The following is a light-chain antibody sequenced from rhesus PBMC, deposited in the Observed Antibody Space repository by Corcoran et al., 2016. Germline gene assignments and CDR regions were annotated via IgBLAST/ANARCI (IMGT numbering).Light chain of an antibody. CDR2: DTS. Sequence: DIQMTQSPSSLAASVGDTVTNTCRARQGISNNSAWYQQKPGKVPKFFIYDTSTLQSGVPSRFSGSASGTDFTLAISSLHPEDFATYSCQHGYGAPMYSFGQRTKVEIK. CDR3: QHGYGAPMYS. V-gene: IGKV1S15*01. J-gene: IGKJ2*01. CDR1: QGISNN.